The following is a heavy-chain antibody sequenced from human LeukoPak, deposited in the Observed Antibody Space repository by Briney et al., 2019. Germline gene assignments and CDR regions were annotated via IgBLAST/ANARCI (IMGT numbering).Heavy chain of an antibody. CDR2: INRGGST. V-gene: IGHV4-34*01. CDR1: GGSFSGYD. Sequence: SETLSLTCAADGGSFSGYDWSWIRQPPVKGLEWIGEINRGGSTNYNPSLKSRATISLDTSKSQFSLKLSSVTAADTAVYYCGLGGAIIPDAFDIWGPGTMVTVSS. CDR3: GLGGAIIPDAFDI. D-gene: IGHD3-16*02. J-gene: IGHJ3*02.